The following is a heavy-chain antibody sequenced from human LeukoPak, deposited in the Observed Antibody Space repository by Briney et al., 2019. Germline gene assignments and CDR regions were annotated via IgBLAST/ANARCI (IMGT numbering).Heavy chain of an antibody. J-gene: IGHJ5*02. V-gene: IGHV3-33*01. D-gene: IGHD2/OR15-2a*01. CDR2: IWCDGSRQ. Sequence: GGSLRLSCVASGFTFSSYGMHWVRQAPGKGLEWVAVIWCDGSRQEYADSVKGRFTISRDSSDNTLHLQMNSLRVEDTALYYCARDGFLFQGSHPSNWLDPWGQGTLVTVSS. CDR1: GFTFSSYG. CDR3: ARDGFLFQGSHPSNWLDP.